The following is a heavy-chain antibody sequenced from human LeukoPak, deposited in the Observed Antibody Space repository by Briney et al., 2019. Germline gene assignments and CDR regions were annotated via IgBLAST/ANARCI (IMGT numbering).Heavy chain of an antibody. D-gene: IGHD4-11*01. J-gene: IGHJ4*02. CDR1: GFTSIAYA. CDR2: ISGGGVTT. V-gene: IGHV3-23*01. CDR3: ARSVPDYTRFDF. Sequence: GGSLRLSCVGSGFTSIAYALTWARQAPGKGLEWVSGISGGGVTTYYADSVKGRFTISRDNSKNTLYLQMNSLRADDTAIYYCARSVPDYTRFDFWGQGALVTVSS.